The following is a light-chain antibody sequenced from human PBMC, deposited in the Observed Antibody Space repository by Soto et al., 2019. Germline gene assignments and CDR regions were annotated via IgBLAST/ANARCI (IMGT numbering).Light chain of an antibody. CDR3: QQYSTSPRT. Sequence: ETVLTQSPGTLSLSPGERATLSCRASQSLTGSFLAWYQQKPGQAPKVLIYGASNRVTGIPDRFSGSGSGTDFTLTISRLEPEDFAVYYCQQYSTSPRTFGQGTKLDIK. J-gene: IGKJ2*01. CDR1: QSLTGSF. CDR2: GAS. V-gene: IGKV3-20*01.